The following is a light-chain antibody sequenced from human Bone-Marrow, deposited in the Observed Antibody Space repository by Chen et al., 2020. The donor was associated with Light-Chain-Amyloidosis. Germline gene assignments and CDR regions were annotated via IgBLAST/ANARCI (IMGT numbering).Light chain of an antibody. V-gene: IGLV2-14*01. CDR1: SRDVGCDNH. Sequence: QSALTQPASVSGSPGQSITISYPGTSRDVGCDNHFSWYQHHPDKAPNLMIYEVTNRPSWVPDRFSGSKSDNTASLTISGLQTEDEADYFCSSYTTTNTLVFGSGTRVTAL. CDR3: SSYTTTNTLV. CDR2: EVT. J-gene: IGLJ1*01.